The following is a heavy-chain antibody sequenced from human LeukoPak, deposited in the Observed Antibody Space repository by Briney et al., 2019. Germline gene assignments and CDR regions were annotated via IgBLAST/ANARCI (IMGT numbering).Heavy chain of an antibody. CDR1: GFTFSNYG. Sequence: GGSLRLSCAASGFTFSNYGMNWVRQAPGKGLEWVSYISSSGSTIYYADSVKGRFTISRDNAKNSLYLQMNSLRAEDTAVYYCARDPYSGAYGDTYYYYMDVWGKGTTVTISS. CDR2: ISSSGSTI. J-gene: IGHJ6*03. V-gene: IGHV3-48*04. D-gene: IGHD1-26*01. CDR3: ARDPYSGAYGDTYYYYMDV.